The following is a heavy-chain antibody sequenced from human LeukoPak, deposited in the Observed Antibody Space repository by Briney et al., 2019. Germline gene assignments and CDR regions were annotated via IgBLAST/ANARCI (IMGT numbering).Heavy chain of an antibody. V-gene: IGHV1-69*05. Sequence: SVKVSCKASGGTFSSYAISWVRQAPGQGLEWMGRIIPIFGTANYAQKFQGRVTITTDESTSTVYMELSSLRSEDTAVYYGAREGGIAAAVDYWGQGTLVTVSS. CDR2: IIPIFGTA. J-gene: IGHJ4*02. D-gene: IGHD6-13*01. CDR1: GGTFSSYA. CDR3: AREGGIAAAVDY.